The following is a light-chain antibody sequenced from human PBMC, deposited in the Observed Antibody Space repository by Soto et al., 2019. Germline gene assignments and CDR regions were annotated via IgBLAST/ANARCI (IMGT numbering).Light chain of an antibody. CDR2: DAS. Sequence: IRLTQSAGTLSLSPGERATLSCRASQSVASNYLGWYQQKPGQAPRVLIFDASIRATGIPDRFSASGSGSDFTLTISRLEPDDFAVYYCHQYDSLPLTFGGGTKVDIK. CDR1: QSVASNY. CDR3: HQYDSLPLT. J-gene: IGKJ4*01. V-gene: IGKV3-20*01.